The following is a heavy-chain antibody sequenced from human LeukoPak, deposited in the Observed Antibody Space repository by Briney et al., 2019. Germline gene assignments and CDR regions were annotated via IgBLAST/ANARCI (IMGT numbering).Heavy chain of an antibody. Sequence: SCKASGFTFSSYAVTWVRQAPGKGLEWVSSISNSADVRYHADTVKGRFTISRDNSKNTLYLQMNSLRAGDTAVYYCGRAFRTPSWFIGYWGQGALVTVSS. CDR1: GFTFSSYA. CDR2: ISNSADVR. D-gene: IGHD3-10*01. V-gene: IGHV3-23*01. CDR3: GRAFRTPSWFIGY. J-gene: IGHJ4*02.